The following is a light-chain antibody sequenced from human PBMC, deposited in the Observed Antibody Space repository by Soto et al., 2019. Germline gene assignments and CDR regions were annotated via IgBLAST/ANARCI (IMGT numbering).Light chain of an antibody. CDR3: LQYNTYSWT. CDR2: DAS. V-gene: IGKV1-5*01. Sequence: IQMTQSPSTLSASVGDRVTITCRASQSISSWLAWYQQKPGKAPKLLIYDASSLESGVPSRFSGSGSGTKFTLTISSLQPDDFAAYYCLQYNTYSWTFGQGTKVDNK. J-gene: IGKJ1*01. CDR1: QSISSW.